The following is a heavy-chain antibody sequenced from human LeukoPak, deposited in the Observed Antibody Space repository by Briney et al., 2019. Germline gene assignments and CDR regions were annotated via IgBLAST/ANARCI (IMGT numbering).Heavy chain of an antibody. Sequence: SETLSLTCTVSDESFSSHYWTWIRQPPGKGLEWIGYISYSGSTNYNPSLKSRVTISVDTSKNQFSLKLSSVTAADTAVYYCARDPTTVTKGFDIWGQGTMVTVSS. D-gene: IGHD4-17*01. J-gene: IGHJ3*02. CDR1: DESFSSHY. CDR2: ISYSGST. CDR3: ARDPTTVTKGFDI. V-gene: IGHV4-59*11.